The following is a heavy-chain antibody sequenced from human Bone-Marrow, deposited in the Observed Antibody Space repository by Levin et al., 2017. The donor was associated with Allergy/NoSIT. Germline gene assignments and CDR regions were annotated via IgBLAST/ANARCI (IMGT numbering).Heavy chain of an antibody. CDR3: AKASNLRGSIAAADY. CDR2: ISWNSDYI. J-gene: IGHJ4*02. CDR1: GFTFDVYS. V-gene: IGHV3-9*01. Sequence: SLKISCAASGFTFDVYSMHWVRQAPGKGLEWVSSISWNSDYIGYADSLKGRLTISRDNAKNVLYLQMNSLRGEDSALYYCAKASNLRGSIAAADYWGQGTLVTVSS. D-gene: IGHD6-13*01.